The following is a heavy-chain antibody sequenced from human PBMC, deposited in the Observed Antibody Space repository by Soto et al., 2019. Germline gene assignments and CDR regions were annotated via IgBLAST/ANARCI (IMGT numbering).Heavy chain of an antibody. CDR3: ARDLDGSGHYYTDY. Sequence: ASVKVSCKASGYTFSSIVISWVLQAPGQGLEWMGWISPYKGNTYYAQRLQGRVTMTTDTSTSTAYMELRSLRSDDTAVYYCARDLDGSGHYYTDYWGKGTLVTVYS. D-gene: IGHD3-10*01. V-gene: IGHV1-18*01. CDR1: GYTFSSIV. J-gene: IGHJ4*02. CDR2: ISPYKGNT.